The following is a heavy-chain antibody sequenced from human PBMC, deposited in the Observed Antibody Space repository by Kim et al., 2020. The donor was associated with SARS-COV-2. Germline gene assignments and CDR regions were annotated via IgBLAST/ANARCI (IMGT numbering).Heavy chain of an antibody. Sequence: GGSLRLSCVASGFTFDTYAMSWVRQAPGKWLEWVSVISGGAVNKFYADSVRGRFTISRDNSKNMLYLQMNSLRDEDTALYYCAKMVIMDGYNYFYYYAMDVWGQGTTVTVSS. V-gene: IGHV3-23*01. J-gene: IGHJ6*02. CDR3: AKMVIMDGYNYFYYYAMDV. CDR1: GFTFDTYA. D-gene: IGHD2-21*01. CDR2: ISGGAVNK.